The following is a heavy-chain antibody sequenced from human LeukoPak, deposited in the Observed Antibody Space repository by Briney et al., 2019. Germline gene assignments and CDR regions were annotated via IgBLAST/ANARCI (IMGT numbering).Heavy chain of an antibody. V-gene: IGHV1-2*02. CDR2: IYPNSGGT. J-gene: IGHJ5*02. Sequence: ASVKVSCKASGYTFTGYYMHWVRQAPGQGLEWMGWIYPNSGGTNYAQKFQGRVTMTRDTSISTAYMELSRLRSDDTAVYYCARGWTIFGGVVSYSNWFDPWGQGTLVTVSS. CDR1: GYTFTGYY. CDR3: ARGWTIFGGVVSYSNWFDP. D-gene: IGHD3-3*01.